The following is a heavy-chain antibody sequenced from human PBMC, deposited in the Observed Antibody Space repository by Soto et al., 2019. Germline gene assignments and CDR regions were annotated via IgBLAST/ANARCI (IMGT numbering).Heavy chain of an antibody. V-gene: IGHV3-23*01. J-gene: IGHJ5*02. CDR3: AKDLTSMVRVVLPSP. D-gene: IGHD3-10*01. CDR1: GFTFNKYA. CDR2: ISGSGVIK. Sequence: EVPLLQSGGGWVQPGGSPRLSCAASGFTFNKYAMAWVRQAPGKGLEWVSSISGSGVIKYYADSVQGRFTISRDNSNNTLSVQMNSLRVEDTAIYYCAKDLTSMVRVVLPSPWGQGILVTVSS.